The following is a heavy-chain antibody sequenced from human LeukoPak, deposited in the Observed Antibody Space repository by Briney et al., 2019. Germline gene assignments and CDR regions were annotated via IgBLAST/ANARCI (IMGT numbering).Heavy chain of an antibody. CDR3: AIEYYNYMDV. CDR1: GFTFTSNA. V-gene: IGHV3-23*01. J-gene: IGHJ6*03. Sequence: GGSLRLSCAASGFTFTSNAVSWVRQAPGKGLEWVSTISASGGSIYYAGSVKGRFTISRDISKNTLYLQMNSLRAEDTAVYHCAIEYYNYMDVWGKGTTVTVSS. CDR2: ISASGGSI.